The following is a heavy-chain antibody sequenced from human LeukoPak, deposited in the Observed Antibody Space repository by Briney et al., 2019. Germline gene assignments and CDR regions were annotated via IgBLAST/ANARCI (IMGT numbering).Heavy chain of an antibody. CDR1: GFTFSSYG. CDR3: AKDPSVPKSA. D-gene: IGHD6-6*01. V-gene: IGHV3-30*02. J-gene: IGHJ4*02. CDR2: IRYDGSNK. Sequence: GGSLRLSCAASGFTFSSYGMQWVRQAPGKRREGVAFIRYDGSNKYYADSVKGRFTISRDNSKNTLYLQMNSLRAEDTAVYYCAKDPSVPKSAWGQGTLVTVSS.